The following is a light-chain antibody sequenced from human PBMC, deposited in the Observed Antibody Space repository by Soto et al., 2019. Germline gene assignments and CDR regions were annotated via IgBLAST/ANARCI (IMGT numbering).Light chain of an antibody. Sequence: DIQMTQKQSSLSASVGDRVTITCQASQNINNYLNWYQQKPGRAPKLLIYDASNLEAGVPSRFRGSGSGTDFTFTISRLEPEDIATYYCQQYENRPTFGQGTRLEIK. CDR2: DAS. V-gene: IGKV1-33*01. CDR3: QQYENRPT. J-gene: IGKJ5*01. CDR1: QNINNY.